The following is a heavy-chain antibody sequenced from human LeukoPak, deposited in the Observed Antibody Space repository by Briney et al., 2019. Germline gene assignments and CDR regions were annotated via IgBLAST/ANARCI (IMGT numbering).Heavy chain of an antibody. CDR2: ISKRSGHI. D-gene: IGHD3-9*01. J-gene: IGHJ4*02. CDR1: GFTFKSFV. CDR3: VRFDGGFDS. V-gene: IGHV3-21*05. Sequence: GGSLRLPCAASGFTFKSFVMGWVRQAPGRGLEWVSYISKRSGHIYHTDSVEGRFTTSRDNANDSVYLQMNNLRVEDTAIYFCVRFDGGFDSWGQGALVTVSS.